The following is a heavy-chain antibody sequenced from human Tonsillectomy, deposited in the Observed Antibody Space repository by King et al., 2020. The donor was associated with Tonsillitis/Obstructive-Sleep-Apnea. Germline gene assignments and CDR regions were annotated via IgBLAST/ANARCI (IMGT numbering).Heavy chain of an antibody. CDR3: AKDLIIAVSGTPGDAFDI. V-gene: IGHV3-9*01. D-gene: IGHD6-13*01. Sequence: LVQSGGGLVQPGRSLRLSCAASGFTFDDYAMHWVRQAPGKGLEWVSGISWNSGSMVYADSVKGRFTISRDNAKNSLYLQMNSLRAEDTALYYCAKDLIIAVSGTPGDAFDIWGQGTMVTVSS. J-gene: IGHJ3*02. CDR2: ISWNSGSM. CDR1: GFTFDDYA.